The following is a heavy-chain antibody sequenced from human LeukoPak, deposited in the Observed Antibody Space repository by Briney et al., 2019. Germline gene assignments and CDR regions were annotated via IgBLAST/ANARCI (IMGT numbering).Heavy chain of an antibody. CDR2: IYYSGST. Sequence: SETLSLTCTVSGGSISSSSYYWGWIRQPPGKGLEWIGGIYYSGSTYYNPSLKSRVTISVDTSKNQFSLKLSSVTAGDTAVYYCATANTMIVVVGAFDIWGQGTMVTVSS. J-gene: IGHJ3*02. V-gene: IGHV4-39*01. D-gene: IGHD3-22*01. CDR3: ATANTMIVVVGAFDI. CDR1: GGSISSSSYY.